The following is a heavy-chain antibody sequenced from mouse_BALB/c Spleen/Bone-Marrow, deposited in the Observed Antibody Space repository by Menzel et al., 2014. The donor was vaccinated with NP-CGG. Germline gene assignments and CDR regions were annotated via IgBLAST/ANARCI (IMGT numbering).Heavy chain of an antibody. J-gene: IGHJ4*01. D-gene: IGHD1-1*01. CDR1: GFNIKDTY. Sequence: LXKPGASVKLSCTASGFNIKDTYMHWVKQRPEQGLEWIGRIDPANGNTKYDPKFQGKATITADTSSNTAYLQLSSLTSEDTAVYYCALLLRYYAMDYWGQGTSVTVSS. V-gene: IGHV14-3*02. CDR2: IDPANGNT. CDR3: ALLLRYYAMDY.